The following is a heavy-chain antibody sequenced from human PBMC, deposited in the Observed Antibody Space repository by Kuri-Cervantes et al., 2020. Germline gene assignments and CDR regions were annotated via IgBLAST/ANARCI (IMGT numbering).Heavy chain of an antibody. Sequence: SVKVSCKASGGTFSSYAISWVRQAPGQGLEWMGGIIPIFGTANYAQKFQGRVTITADESTNTVDMELTSLRSEETALYYCARGGELGVDQGHYYYGMDVWGQGTTVTVSS. CDR3: ARGGELGVDQGHYYYGMDV. V-gene: IGHV1-69*13. J-gene: IGHJ6*02. CDR2: IIPIFGTA. CDR1: GGTFSSYA. D-gene: IGHD3-16*01.